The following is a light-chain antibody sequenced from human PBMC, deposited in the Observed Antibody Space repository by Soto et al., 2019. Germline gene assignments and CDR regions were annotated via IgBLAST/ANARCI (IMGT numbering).Light chain of an antibody. CDR3: QQYNSYSPT. J-gene: IGKJ1*01. CDR1: QTISYF. CDR2: KAS. V-gene: IGKV1-5*03. Sequence: DIQMTQSPSSLTAFVGDRVTITCRASQTISYFLNWFQQKPGKAPKLLIYKASSLESGVPSRFSGSGSGTEFTLTISSLQPDDFATYYCQQYNSYSPTFGQGTKVDIK.